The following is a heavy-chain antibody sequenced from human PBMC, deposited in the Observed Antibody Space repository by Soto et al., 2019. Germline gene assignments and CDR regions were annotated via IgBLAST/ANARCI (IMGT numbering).Heavy chain of an antibody. CDR1: GGTFSSFT. V-gene: IGHV1-69*01. D-gene: IGHD3-3*01. Sequence: QVQLVQSGAEVKKPGSSVKVSCKASGGTFSSFTISWVRQAPGQGLEWMGGIIPIYGTANYAQKFQGRVTITADASTRTAYMELSSLRSEDTAVYYCAKYRRADLESSYYYAMDVWGQGPTVPVSS. CDR3: AKYRRADLESSYYYAMDV. J-gene: IGHJ6*02. CDR2: IIPIYGTA.